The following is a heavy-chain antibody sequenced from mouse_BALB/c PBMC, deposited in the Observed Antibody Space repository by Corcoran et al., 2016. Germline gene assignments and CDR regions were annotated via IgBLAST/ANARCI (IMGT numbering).Heavy chain of an antibody. CDR2: INTYTGEP. J-gene: IGHJ3*01. D-gene: IGHD1-1*01. Sequence: QIQLVQSGPELKKPGETVKISCKASGYTFTNYGMNWVKQAPGKGLKWMGWINTYTGEPTYADDFKGRFAFSLETSASTAYLQINNLKNEDTATYCCARYYYGSSYWFAYWGQGTLVTVSA. CDR1: GYTFTNYG. V-gene: IGHV9-3-1*01. CDR3: ARYYYGSSYWFAY.